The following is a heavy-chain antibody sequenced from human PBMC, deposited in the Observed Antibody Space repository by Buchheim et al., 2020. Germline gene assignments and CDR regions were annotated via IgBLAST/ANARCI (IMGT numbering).Heavy chain of an antibody. CDR3: ARDLTCGGDCSYNWFDP. CDR1: GGTFSSYT. J-gene: IGHJ5*02. Sequence: QVQLVQSGAEVKKPGSSVKVSCKASGGTFSSYTISWVRQAPGQGLEWMGRIIPILGIANYAQKFQGRGTITADKSTSTAYMELSSLRSEDTAVYYCARDLTCGGDCSYNWFDPWGQGTL. CDR2: IIPILGIA. D-gene: IGHD2-21*02. V-gene: IGHV1-69*08.